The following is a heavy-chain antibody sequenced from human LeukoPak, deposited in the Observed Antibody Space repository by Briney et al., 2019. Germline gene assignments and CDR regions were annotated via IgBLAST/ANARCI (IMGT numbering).Heavy chain of an antibody. J-gene: IGHJ4*02. CDR3: AKPPHVYSSGPDTKYFDY. CDR2: ISGSGGST. V-gene: IGHV3-23*01. D-gene: IGHD6-19*01. Sequence: PGGSLRLSCAASGFTFSSYAMSWVRQAPGKGLEWVSAISGSGGSTYYADSVKGRFTISRDNSKNTLYLQMNSLRAEDTAVYYCAKPPHVYSSGPDTKYFDYWGQGTLVTVSS. CDR1: GFTFSSYA.